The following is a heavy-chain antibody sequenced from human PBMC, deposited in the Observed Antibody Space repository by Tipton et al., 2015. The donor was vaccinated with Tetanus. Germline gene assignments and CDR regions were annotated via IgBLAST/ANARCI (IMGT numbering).Heavy chain of an antibody. D-gene: IGHD3-10*01. CDR1: GGSISSYY. Sequence: TLSLTCTVSGGSISSYYWSWIRQPAGKGLEWIGRIYTCGSTNYNPSLKSRVTMSVDTSKNQFSLKLSSVTAADTAVYYCASHYGSGSDDAFDIWGQGTMVTVSS. V-gene: IGHV4-4*07. CDR2: IYTCGST. J-gene: IGHJ3*02. CDR3: ASHYGSGSDDAFDI.